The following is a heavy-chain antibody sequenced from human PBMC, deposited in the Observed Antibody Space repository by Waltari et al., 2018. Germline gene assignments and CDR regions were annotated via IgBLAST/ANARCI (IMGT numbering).Heavy chain of an antibody. CDR2: VYYSGAA. CDR1: GGSIRTSRYY. D-gene: IGHD3-16*02. J-gene: IGHJ5*02. V-gene: IGHV4-39*07. Sequence: QLQLQESGPGLVKPSETLSLTCTVSGGSIRTSRYYWGWIRQPPGKGLEWIGSVYYSGAANYSPSLKSRVTILVETSKNQFSLTLSSVTVADTAVYYCGRYSTYPDVCLDPWGQGTLVTVSP. CDR3: GRYSTYPDVCLDP.